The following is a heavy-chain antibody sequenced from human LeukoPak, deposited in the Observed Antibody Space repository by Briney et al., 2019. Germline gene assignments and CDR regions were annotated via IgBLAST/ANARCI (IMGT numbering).Heavy chain of an antibody. D-gene: IGHD6-13*01. J-gene: IGHJ4*02. CDR2: INPNSGGT. Sequence: ASVKVSCKASGYTFTGYYMHWVRQAPGPGLEWMGWINPNSGGTNYAQKFQGWVTMTRDTSISTAYMELSRLRSDDTAVYYCAVIAAAAGIFRYWGQGTLVTVSS. CDR1: GYTFTGYY. CDR3: AVIAAAAGIFRY. V-gene: IGHV1-2*04.